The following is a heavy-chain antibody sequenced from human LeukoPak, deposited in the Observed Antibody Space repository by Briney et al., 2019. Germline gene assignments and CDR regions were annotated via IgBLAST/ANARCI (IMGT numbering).Heavy chain of an antibody. Sequence: PGGSLRLSCAASGFTVSSNYMSWVRQAPGKGLEWVSVIYSGGSTYYADSVKGRFTISRDNSKNTLYLQMNSLRAEDTAVYYCAKAHSGSYYSGINWGQGTLVTVSS. CDR3: AKAHSGSYYSGIN. CDR1: GFTVSSNY. CDR2: IYSGGST. D-gene: IGHD1-26*01. J-gene: IGHJ4*02. V-gene: IGHV3-53*01.